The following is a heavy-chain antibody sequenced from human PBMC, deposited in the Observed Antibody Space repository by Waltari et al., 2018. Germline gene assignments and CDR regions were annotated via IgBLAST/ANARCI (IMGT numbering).Heavy chain of an antibody. V-gene: IGHV4-39*07. CDR1: GGSISSSSYY. D-gene: IGHD2-2*01. Sequence: QLQLQESGPGLVKPSEPLSLTCTVSGGSISSSSYYWGWLRQPPGKGLEWIGSIYYSGSTYYNPSLKSRVTISVDTSKNQFSLKLSSVTAADTAVYYCARDQVVPAAIGRYWFDPWGQGTLVTVSS. CDR3: ARDQVVPAAIGRYWFDP. J-gene: IGHJ5*02. CDR2: IYYSGST.